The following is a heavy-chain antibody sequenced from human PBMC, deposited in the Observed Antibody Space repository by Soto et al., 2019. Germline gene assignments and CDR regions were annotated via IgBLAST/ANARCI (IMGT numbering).Heavy chain of an antibody. J-gene: IGHJ4*02. Sequence: ASVKVSCKVSGYTLTELSMHWVRQAPGKGLEWMGGFDPEDDETIYAQKFQGRVTMTEDTSTDTAYMELSSLRSEDTAVYYCATDSSGWPQSPAFDYWGQGTLVTVSS. D-gene: IGHD6-19*01. CDR2: FDPEDDET. CDR1: GYTLTELS. CDR3: ATDSSGWPQSPAFDY. V-gene: IGHV1-24*01.